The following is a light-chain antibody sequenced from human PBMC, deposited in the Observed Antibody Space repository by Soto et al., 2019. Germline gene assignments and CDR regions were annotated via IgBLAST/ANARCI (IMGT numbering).Light chain of an antibody. CDR3: QQYNNWPRT. Sequence: EIVMTQSPATLSVSPGERATLSCWASQSVSSNLAWYQQKPGQAPRFLIYDASTRATGIPARFSGSGSGTEFTLTISSLQSEDFAVYYCQQYNNWPRTFGQGTKVDIK. CDR2: DAS. V-gene: IGKV3-15*01. J-gene: IGKJ1*01. CDR1: QSVSSN.